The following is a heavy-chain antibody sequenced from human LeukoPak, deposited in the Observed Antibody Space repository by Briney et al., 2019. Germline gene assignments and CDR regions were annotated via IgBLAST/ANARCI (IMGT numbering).Heavy chain of an antibody. Sequence: SETLSLTCTVSCGSISSYYWSWIRQPPGKGLEWIGYIYYSGSTNYNPSLKSRVTISVDTSKNQFSLKLSAVTAADTDVYYCARGKGVYSSSWYQVWFDPWGQGTLVTVSS. J-gene: IGHJ5*02. CDR3: ARGKGVYSSSWYQVWFDP. V-gene: IGHV4-59*08. D-gene: IGHD6-13*01. CDR2: IYYSGST. CDR1: CGSISSYY.